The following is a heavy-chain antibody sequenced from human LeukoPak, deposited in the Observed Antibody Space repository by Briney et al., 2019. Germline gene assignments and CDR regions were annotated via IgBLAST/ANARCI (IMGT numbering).Heavy chain of an antibody. CDR2: INAGNGNT. J-gene: IGHJ4*02. Sequence: ASVKVSCKASGYTFTSYAMHWVRQAPGQRLEWMGWINAGNGNTKYSQKFQGRVTITRDTSASTAYMELSSLRSEDTAVYYCARDLHPGGIVWPLDYWGQGTLVTVPS. CDR1: GYTFTSYA. CDR3: ARDLHPGGIVWPLDY. D-gene: IGHD5/OR15-5a*01. V-gene: IGHV1-3*01.